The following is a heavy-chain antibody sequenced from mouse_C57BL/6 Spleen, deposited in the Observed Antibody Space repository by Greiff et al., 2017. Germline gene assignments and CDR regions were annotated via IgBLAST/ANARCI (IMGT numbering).Heavy chain of an antibody. D-gene: IGHD2-5*01. CDR2: IYPGDGDT. CDR3: ARRGSNYMDY. CDR1: GYAFSSSW. Sequence: VKRVESGPELVKPGASVKISCKASGYAFSSSWMNWVKQRPGKGLEWIGRIYPGDGDTNYNGKFKGKATLTADKSSSTAYMQLSSLTSEDSAVYFCARRGSNYMDYWGQGTSVTVSS. V-gene: IGHV1-82*01. J-gene: IGHJ4*01.